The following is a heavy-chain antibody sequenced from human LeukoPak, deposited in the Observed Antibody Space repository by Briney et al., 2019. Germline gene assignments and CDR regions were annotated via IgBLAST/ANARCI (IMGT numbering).Heavy chain of an antibody. CDR1: GFTFSSYG. Sequence: GGSLRLSCAASGFTFSSYGMHWVRQAPGKGLEWVSTFRSTGGSTYYADSVKGRFTISRDNSNNTLYLQMNSLRADDTAVYYCAKCRGTSCLLFDYWGQGTLVTVSS. CDR2: FRSTGGST. V-gene: IGHV3-23*01. CDR3: AKCRGTSCLLFDY. D-gene: IGHD2-2*01. J-gene: IGHJ4*02.